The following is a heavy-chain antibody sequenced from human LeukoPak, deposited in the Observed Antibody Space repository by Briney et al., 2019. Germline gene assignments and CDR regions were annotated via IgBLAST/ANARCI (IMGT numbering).Heavy chain of an antibody. D-gene: IGHD3-3*01. J-gene: IGHJ3*01. CDR3: ARADFWSGSDAFDV. CDR1: GFTFSSYD. V-gene: IGHV3-48*03. Sequence: GGSLRLPCAASGFTFSSYDMNWVRQTPGKGLEWVSYISGSGATIYYADSVQGRFTISRDNAKNSLYLQMNSLRAEDTAVYYCARADFWSGSDAFDVWGQGTMVTVSS. CDR2: ISGSGATI.